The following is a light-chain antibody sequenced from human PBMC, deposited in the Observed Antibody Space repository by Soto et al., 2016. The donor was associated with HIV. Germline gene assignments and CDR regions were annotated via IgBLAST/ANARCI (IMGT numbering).Light chain of an antibody. J-gene: IGLJ3*02. CDR2: DDR. CDR1: NIGSKS. Sequence: SYVVTQPPSVSVAPGQTARITCGGINIGSKSVHWYQQKPGQAPVLVIYDDRDRPSGIPERFSGSNSGSTATLTINRVEAEDEADSYCQVWDSHNDPWVFGGGTKLTVL. CDR3: QVWDSHNDPWV. V-gene: IGLV3-21*02.